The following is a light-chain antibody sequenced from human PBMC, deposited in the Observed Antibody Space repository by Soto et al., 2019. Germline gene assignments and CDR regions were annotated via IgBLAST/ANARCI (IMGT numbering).Light chain of an antibody. V-gene: IGKV3-11*01. Sequence: EIVLTQSAATLSLSPGERATLSCRASQSVSSYLAWYQQKPGQAPRLLIYDASNRATGIPARFSGSGSGTDFTLTISSLEPEGFAVYYCQQRSNWPPVTFGGGTKVEIK. CDR2: DAS. CDR3: QQRSNWPPVT. CDR1: QSVSSY. J-gene: IGKJ4*01.